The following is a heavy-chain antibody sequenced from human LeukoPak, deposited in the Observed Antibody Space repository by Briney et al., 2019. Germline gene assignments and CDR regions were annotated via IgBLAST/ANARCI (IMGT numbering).Heavy chain of an antibody. D-gene: IGHD5/OR15-5a*01. Sequence: ASEKVSCKASGYTFTGYYMHWVRQAPGQGLEWMGWINPNSGGTNYAQKFQGWVTVTRDTSISTAYMELSRLRSDDTAVYYCARQSTVGAFDIWGQGTMVTVSS. V-gene: IGHV1-2*04. CDR3: ARQSTVGAFDI. CDR1: GYTFTGYY. J-gene: IGHJ3*02. CDR2: INPNSGGT.